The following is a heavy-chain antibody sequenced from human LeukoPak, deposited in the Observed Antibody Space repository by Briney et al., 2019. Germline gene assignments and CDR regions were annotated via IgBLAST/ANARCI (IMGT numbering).Heavy chain of an antibody. CDR1: GFTVSSNH. J-gene: IGHJ4*02. Sequence: PGGSLRLSCAASGFTVSSNHMNWVRQAPGKGLEWVSIIYYQGNTYYADSVKGRFTISRDTSKNTLYLEINNLRAEDTAVYYSAALSGVGVKIGFDDWGQGSLVIVSS. D-gene: IGHD1-26*01. CDR3: AALSGVGVKIGFDD. V-gene: IGHV3-66*01. CDR2: IYYQGNT.